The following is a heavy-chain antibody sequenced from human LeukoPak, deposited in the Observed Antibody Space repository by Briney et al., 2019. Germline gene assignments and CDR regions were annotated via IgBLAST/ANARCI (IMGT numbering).Heavy chain of an antibody. CDR2: INHSGST. CDR3: ARGLSPRIQLWSGAYYFDY. V-gene: IGHV4-34*01. CDR1: GGSFSGYY. D-gene: IGHD5-18*01. J-gene: IGHJ4*02. Sequence: PSETLSLTCAVYGGSFSGYYWSWIRQPPGKGLEWIGEINHSGSTNYNPSLKSRVTISVDTSKNQFSLKLSSVTAADTAVYYCARGLSPRIQLWSGAYYFDYWGQGTLVTVSS.